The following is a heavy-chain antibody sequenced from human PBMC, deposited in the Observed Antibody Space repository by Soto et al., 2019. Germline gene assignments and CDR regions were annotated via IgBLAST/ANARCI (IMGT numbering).Heavy chain of an antibody. Sequence: PGGSLRLSCAASGFTFGDFYMAWVRQAPGKGLEWLSYISSSSRYTNYADSVKGRFTISRDNAKKSLSLQMNSLRAEDTAIYFCARETSDEGAYCHGDCPRYFDPWGQGALVTVSS. CDR3: ARETSDEGAYCHGDCPRYFDP. CDR1: GFTFGDFY. J-gene: IGHJ5*02. D-gene: IGHD2-21*02. V-gene: IGHV3-11*06. CDR2: ISSSSRYT.